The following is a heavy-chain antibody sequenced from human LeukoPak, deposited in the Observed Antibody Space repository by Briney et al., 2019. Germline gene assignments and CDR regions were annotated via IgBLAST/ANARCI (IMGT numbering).Heavy chain of an antibody. J-gene: IGHJ3*02. Sequence: PGASVKVSCKASGYTFTNYGISWVRQAPGQGLDWMGWISAYNGNKVYAQELQGRVTMTTDTSTSTAYMELRSLRSDDTAVYYCARDLWSSSSSEGALDIWGQGTMVTVSS. V-gene: IGHV1-18*01. D-gene: IGHD6-6*01. CDR2: ISAYNGNK. CDR3: ARDLWSSSSSEGALDI. CDR1: GYTFTNYG.